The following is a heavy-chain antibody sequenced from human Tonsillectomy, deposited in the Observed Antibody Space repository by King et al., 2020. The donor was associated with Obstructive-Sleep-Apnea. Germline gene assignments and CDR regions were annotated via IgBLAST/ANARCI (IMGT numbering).Heavy chain of an antibody. D-gene: IGHD3-22*01. CDR3: ARALGDSSGYPSDY. V-gene: IGHV1-2*05. J-gene: IGHJ4*02. CDR1: GYTFTGYY. CDR2: INPNSAGT. Sequence: VQLVESGAEVKKPGASVKVSCKASGYTFTGYYMHWVRQAPGQGLEWMGRINPNSAGTNYAQKFQGRVTMTRNTSINTAYMELSRLRSDDTVVYYCARALGDSSGYPSDYWGQGTLVTVSS.